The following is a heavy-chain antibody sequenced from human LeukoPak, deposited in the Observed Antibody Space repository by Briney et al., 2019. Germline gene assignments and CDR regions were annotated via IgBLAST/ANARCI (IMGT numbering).Heavy chain of an antibody. Sequence: PGGSLRLSCAASRFTFSNYCMTWLRQGPGKGLELVANIKPDGSGKNYVDSVKGRFTISRDNAKNSLYLQMNSLAVEDTAVYYCSSQPAVLDLDYWSQGTLVTVSS. CDR1: RFTFSNYC. CDR3: SSQPAVLDLDY. D-gene: IGHD2-2*01. CDR2: IKPDGSGK. V-gene: IGHV3-7*01. J-gene: IGHJ4*02.